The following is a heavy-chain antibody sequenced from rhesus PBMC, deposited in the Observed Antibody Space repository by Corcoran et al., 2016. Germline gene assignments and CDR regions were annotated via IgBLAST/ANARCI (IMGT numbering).Heavy chain of an antibody. V-gene: IGHV4S7*01. CDR1: GGSIGGYCI. CDR3: ARVGIFGLVIVDV. Sequence: QVQLHESGPGVVRASESLSLACAVSGGSIGGYCIGSWVPQPAGACVECILYSYGGRGSTSDNPALKSLGRSSIDTSKNQFFLKRSAVTAADTAGYYCARVGIFGLVIVDVWGPGVLVTVSS. J-gene: IGHJ5-1*01. D-gene: IGHD3-3*01. CDR2: SYGGRGST.